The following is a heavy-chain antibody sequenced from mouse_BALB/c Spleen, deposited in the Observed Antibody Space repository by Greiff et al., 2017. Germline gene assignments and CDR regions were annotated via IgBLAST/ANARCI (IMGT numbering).Heavy chain of an antibody. CDR1: GFSLTSYG. J-gene: IGHJ3*01. Sequence: QVQLKESGPGLVAPSQSLSITCTVSGFSLTSYGVHWVRQPPGKGLEWLGVIWAGGSTNYNSALMSRLSISKDNSKSQVFLKMNSLQTDDTAMYYCARGGGTTGCAYWGQGTLVTVSA. D-gene: IGHD2-14*01. V-gene: IGHV2-9*02. CDR3: ARGGGTTGCAY. CDR2: IWAGGST.